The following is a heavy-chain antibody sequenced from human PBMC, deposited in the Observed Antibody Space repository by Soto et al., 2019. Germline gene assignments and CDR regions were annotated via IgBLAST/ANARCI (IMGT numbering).Heavy chain of an antibody. J-gene: IGHJ3*02. D-gene: IGHD3-22*01. CDR2: IYYSGST. Sequence: QLQLQESGPGLVKPSETLSLTCTVSGASIGSSGSYWGWIRQPPGKGLEWIGTIYYSGSTYYDRSHKTRVTISVDTSKNQFSLQLSSVTAADTAVYYCARPGNYDSSPTGAFDIWGQGTMITVSS. CDR1: GASIGSSGSY. V-gene: IGHV4-39*01. CDR3: ARPGNYDSSPTGAFDI.